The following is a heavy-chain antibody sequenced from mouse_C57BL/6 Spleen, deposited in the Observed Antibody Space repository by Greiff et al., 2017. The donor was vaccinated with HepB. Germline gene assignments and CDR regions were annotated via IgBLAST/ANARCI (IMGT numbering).Heavy chain of an antibody. J-gene: IGHJ2*01. D-gene: IGHD2-4*01. CDR3: ARDRDYPDY. CDR1: GFTFSSYA. V-gene: IGHV5-4*01. CDR2: ISDGGSYT. Sequence: EVNVVESGGGLVKPGGSLKLSCAASGFTFSSYAMSWVRQTPEKRLEWVATISDGGSYTYYPDNVKGRFTISRDNAKNNLYLQMSHLKSEDTAMYYCARDRDYPDYWGQGTTLTVSS.